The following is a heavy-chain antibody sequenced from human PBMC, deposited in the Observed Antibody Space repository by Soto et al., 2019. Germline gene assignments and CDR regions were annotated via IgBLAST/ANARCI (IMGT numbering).Heavy chain of an antibody. CDR3: AREGSYYDILTGQRGMDV. V-gene: IGHV1-46*01. Sequence: QVQLVQSGAEVKKPGASVKVSCKASGYTFTSYYMHWVRQAPGQGLEWMGIINPSGGSTSYAQKFQGRVTMTRDTSTRTVYMELSSLRSEDTAVYYCAREGSYYDILTGQRGMDVWGQGTTVTVSS. CDR1: GYTFTSYY. J-gene: IGHJ6*02. D-gene: IGHD3-9*01. CDR2: INPSGGST.